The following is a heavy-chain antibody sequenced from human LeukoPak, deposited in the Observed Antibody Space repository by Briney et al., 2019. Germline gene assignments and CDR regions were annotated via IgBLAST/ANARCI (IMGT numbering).Heavy chain of an antibody. D-gene: IGHD2-8*01. V-gene: IGHV3-33*01. CDR2: MWYDGNSE. Sequence: PGGSLRLSCAASGFTFSSYGMHWVRQAPGRGLEWVAVMWYDGNSEHYADSVKGRFTISRDNSKNTLYMQMNSLRAEDTAVYYCARAFVHESGYFDYWGQGALVTVSS. J-gene: IGHJ4*02. CDR3: ARAFVHESGYFDY. CDR1: GFTFSSYG.